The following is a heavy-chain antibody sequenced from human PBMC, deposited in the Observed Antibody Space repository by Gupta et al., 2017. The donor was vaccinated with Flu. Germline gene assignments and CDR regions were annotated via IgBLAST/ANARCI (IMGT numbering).Heavy chain of an antibody. J-gene: IGHJ6*04. D-gene: IGHD2-2*02. Sequence: QVQLQESGPRLVKPSGTLSLNCPVSGGSMRDSKWWRWVRQPPGKGLEWIGQIYHAGSTNYNPSLKSRVTISVDKSNNQFSLRWSSVTAADTAVYYWAREGCTTTNCYSYMDVWGKLTTVTVSS. CDR1: GGSMRDSKW. CDR2: IYHAGST. CDR3: AREGCTTTNCYSYMDV. V-gene: IGHV4-4*02.